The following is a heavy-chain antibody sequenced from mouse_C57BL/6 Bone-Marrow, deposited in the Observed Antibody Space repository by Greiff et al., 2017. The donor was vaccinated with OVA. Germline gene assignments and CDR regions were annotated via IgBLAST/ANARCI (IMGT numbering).Heavy chain of an antibody. V-gene: IGHV8-8*01. CDR2: IWWDDDK. D-gene: IGHD2-1*01. J-gene: IGHJ2*01. CDR1: GFSLSTFGMG. Sequence: QVTLKESGPGILQPSQTLSLTCSFSGFSLSTFGMGVGWIRQPSGKGLEWLAHIWWDDDKYYNPALKSRLTLSKDTTKNQVFLKIVNVDTADTATYYCARFGNYVDYFDYWGRGTTLTVSS. CDR3: ARFGNYVDYFDY.